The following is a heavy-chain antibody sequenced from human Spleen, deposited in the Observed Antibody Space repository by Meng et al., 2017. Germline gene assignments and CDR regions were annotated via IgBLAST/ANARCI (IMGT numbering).Heavy chain of an antibody. D-gene: IGHD6-19*01. CDR1: GGSISTSGYY. V-gene: IGHV4-39*01. CDR2: IGHSGIT. Sequence: QVQLQESGPGLVKPSEALSLTCSVSGGSISTSGYYWGWIRQPPGKGLEWVGSIGHSGITYYTPSLKSRVTVSIDTSKSQFSLKLTSVTAADTAVYYCVRSSGWVRTGFDPWGQGTLVNVSS. J-gene: IGHJ5*02. CDR3: VRSSGWVRTGFDP.